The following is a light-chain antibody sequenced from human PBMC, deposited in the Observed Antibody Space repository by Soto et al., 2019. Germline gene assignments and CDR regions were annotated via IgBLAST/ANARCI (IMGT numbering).Light chain of an antibody. CDR3: QQYGASPWT. CDR2: DTS. V-gene: IGKV3-20*01. Sequence: VLTQSPGALSLSPGERVTLSSRASQSLSSRFLAWYQQKPGQAPRLLIYDTSTRATGIPDRFSGSGSGTDFTLTISRLEPEDFAVYHCQQYGASPWTFGQGTKVDIK. J-gene: IGKJ1*01. CDR1: QSLSSRF.